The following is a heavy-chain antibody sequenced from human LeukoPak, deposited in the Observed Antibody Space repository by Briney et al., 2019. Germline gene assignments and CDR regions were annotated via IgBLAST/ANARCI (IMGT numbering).Heavy chain of an antibody. D-gene: IGHD3-22*01. V-gene: IGHV3-7*01. J-gene: IGHJ4*02. CDR3: ASSHDSSGND. CDR2: IRGDGSAK. CDR1: GFSFSTNW. Sequence: PGGSLRLSCAASGFSFSTNWMAWVRQAPGKGLEWVGNIRGDGSAKFYGGSVKGRFTISRDDPQNTLYLQMDSLRPEDTAVYYCASSHDSSGNDWGQGTLVTVSS.